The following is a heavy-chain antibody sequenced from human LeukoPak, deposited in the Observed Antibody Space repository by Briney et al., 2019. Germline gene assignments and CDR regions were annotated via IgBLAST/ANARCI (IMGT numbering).Heavy chain of an antibody. CDR2: ISGSGGTI. V-gene: IGHV3-11*04. J-gene: IGHJ6*03. CDR1: GFTFRDYY. Sequence: GGSLRLSCAASGFTFRDYYMSWIRQAPGKGVEGISYISGSGGTIYYADSVKGRFTISRDNAKNSLYLQMNSLRAEDTAVYYCAARISGYVYYYTDVWGKGTTVTVSS. CDR3: AARISGYVYYYTDV. D-gene: IGHD5-12*01.